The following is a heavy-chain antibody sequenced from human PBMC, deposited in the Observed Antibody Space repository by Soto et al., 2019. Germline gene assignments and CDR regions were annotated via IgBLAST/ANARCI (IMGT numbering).Heavy chain of an antibody. D-gene: IGHD2-21*02. V-gene: IGHV3-33*01. CDR3: ARDDRAYCGGDCYFDY. CDR1: GFTFSSYG. Sequence: GESLKISCAASGFTFSSYGMHWVRQAPGKGLEWVAVIWYDGSNKYYADSVKGRFTISRDNSKNTLYLQMNSLRAEDTAVYYCARDDRAYCGGDCYFDYWGQGTLVTVSS. J-gene: IGHJ4*02. CDR2: IWYDGSNK.